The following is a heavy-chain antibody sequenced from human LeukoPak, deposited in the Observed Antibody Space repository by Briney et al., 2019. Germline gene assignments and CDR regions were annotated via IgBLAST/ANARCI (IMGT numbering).Heavy chain of an antibody. CDR2: ISYDGSNK. V-gene: IGHV3-30-3*01. D-gene: IGHD3-22*01. Sequence: GRSLRLSCAASGFTFSSYAMHWVRQAPGKGLEGGAVISYDGSNKYYADSVKGRFTISRDNSKNTLYLQMNSLRAEDTAVYYCARDPLLYYYDSSGYHTESIIDYWGQGTLVTVSS. J-gene: IGHJ4*02. CDR1: GFTFSSYA. CDR3: ARDPLLYYYDSSGYHTESIIDY.